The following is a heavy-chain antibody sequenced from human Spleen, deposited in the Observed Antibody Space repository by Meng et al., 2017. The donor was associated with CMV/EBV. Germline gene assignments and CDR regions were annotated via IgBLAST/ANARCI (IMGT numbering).Heavy chain of an antibody. CDR2: IYYSGST. CDR3: ARGNSTSSLY. J-gene: IGHJ4*02. V-gene: IGHV4-59*01. CDR1: GGSISSYY. D-gene: IGHD2-2*01. Sequence: SETLSLTCTVSGGSISSYYWSWIRQPPGKGLEWIGYIYYSGSTNYNPSLKSRVIISVDTSKNQFSLKLSSVTAADTAVYYCARGNSTSSLYWGQGTLVTVSS.